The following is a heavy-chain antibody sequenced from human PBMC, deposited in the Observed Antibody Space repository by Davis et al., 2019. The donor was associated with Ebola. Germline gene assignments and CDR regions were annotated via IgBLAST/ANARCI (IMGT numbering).Heavy chain of an antibody. J-gene: IGHJ3*02. CDR1: GYSFTGYW. D-gene: IGHD3-22*01. CDR2: IYPGDSDT. Sequence: GESLKISCKGSGYSFTGYWIGWVRQMPGKGLEWMGIIYPGDSDTRYSPSFQGQVTISADKSISTAYLQWSSLKASDTAMYYCARHEDDYYDSSGYYSPRAFDIWGQGTMVTVSS. V-gene: IGHV5-51*01. CDR3: ARHEDDYYDSSGYYSPRAFDI.